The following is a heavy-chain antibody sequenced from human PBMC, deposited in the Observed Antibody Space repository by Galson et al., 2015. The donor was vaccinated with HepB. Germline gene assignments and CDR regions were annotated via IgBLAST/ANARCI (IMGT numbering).Heavy chain of an antibody. CDR3: ARDRGGTGDFDY. Sequence: SVKVSCKASGYTFTGYTIHWVRQAPGQRLEWMGWINAANGDTMYSQKFQDGVTITKDTSASSTYMDLSSLTSEDTALYYCARDRGGTGDFDYWGQGTLVTVSS. J-gene: IGHJ4*02. D-gene: IGHD7-27*01. CDR1: GYTFTGYT. V-gene: IGHV1-3*01. CDR2: INAANGDT.